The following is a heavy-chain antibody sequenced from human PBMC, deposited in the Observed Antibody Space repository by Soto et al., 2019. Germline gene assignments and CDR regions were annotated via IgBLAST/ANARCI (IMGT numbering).Heavy chain of an antibody. J-gene: IGHJ4*02. CDR3: ARVHAHIVVVVTATPDFDY. CDR1: GYTFTSYD. CDR2: VSAYNGNT. Sequence: QVQLVQSGAEVKKSGASVKVSCKASGYTFTSYDISWVRQAPGQGLEWMGWVSAYNGNTNYARKLQGRVTMTTDTSTSTACMELRSRRSDDTAVYYCARVHAHIVVVVTATPDFDYWGQGTLVTVSS. D-gene: IGHD2-15*01. V-gene: IGHV1-18*01.